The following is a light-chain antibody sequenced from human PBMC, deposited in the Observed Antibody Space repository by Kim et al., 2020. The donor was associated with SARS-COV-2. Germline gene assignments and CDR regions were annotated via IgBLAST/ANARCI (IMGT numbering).Light chain of an antibody. CDR1: QSVSSS. Sequence: EIVMTQSPATLSVSPGERATLSCRASQSVSSSLVWFQQKPGQAARRLIYGASTRATGSPARFSGSGSGKEFTATISSLQSEDSAVYYCQQDNDWGTFGQGTRLEIK. CDR2: GAS. J-gene: IGKJ5*01. V-gene: IGKV3-15*01. CDR3: QQDNDWGT.